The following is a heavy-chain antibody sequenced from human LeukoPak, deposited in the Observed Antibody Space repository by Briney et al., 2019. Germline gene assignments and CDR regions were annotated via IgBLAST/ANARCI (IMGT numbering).Heavy chain of an antibody. V-gene: IGHV3-66*01. CDR2: IYSGGNT. CDR1: GFTVSSNY. Sequence: GGSLRLPCAASGFTVSSNYMSWVRQAPGKGLEWVSVIYSGGNTYYADSVKGRFTISRDNSQNTLYLQMNSLRVEDTAVYYCAKASSETNFDYWGQGTLVTVSS. CDR3: AKASSETNFDY. J-gene: IGHJ4*02. D-gene: IGHD2-2*01.